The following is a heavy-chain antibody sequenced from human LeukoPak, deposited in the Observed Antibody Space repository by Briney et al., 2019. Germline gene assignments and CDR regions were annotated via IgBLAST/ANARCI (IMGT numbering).Heavy chain of an antibody. CDR1: GSTFCSYA. V-gene: IGHV3-23*01. J-gene: IGHJ4*02. D-gene: IGHD3-22*01. CDR3: VGDQVDNTGYLR. CDR2: ITASGTAM. Sequence: GGSLRLSCAVSGSTFCSYAMSWVRQAPGKGLEWVSHITASGTAMFYADSVKGRFTISRDNSRSTLYLQMSSLRAEDTAVYYCVGDQVDNTGYLRWGQGTRVTVSA.